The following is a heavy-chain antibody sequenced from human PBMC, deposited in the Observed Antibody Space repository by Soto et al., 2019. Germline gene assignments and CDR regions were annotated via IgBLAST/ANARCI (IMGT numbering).Heavy chain of an antibody. J-gene: IGHJ5*02. CDR2: IYYSGST. Sequence: QVQLQESGPGLVKPSQTLSLTCTVSGGSISSGGYYWSWIRQHPGKGLEWIGHIYYSGSTYYNPSLKSRVTIAVDTSKNQFSRKLSSVTAADTAVYYCASACGITIFGVVNNWFDPWGQGTLVTVSA. D-gene: IGHD3-3*01. CDR1: GGSISSGGYY. V-gene: IGHV4-31*03. CDR3: ASACGITIFGVVNNWFDP.